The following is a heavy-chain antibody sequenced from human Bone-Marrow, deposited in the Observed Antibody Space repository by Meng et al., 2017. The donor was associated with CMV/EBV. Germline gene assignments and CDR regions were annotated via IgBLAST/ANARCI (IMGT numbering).Heavy chain of an antibody. Sequence: GSLRLSCTVSGGSISSFYWSWIRQPPGKGLEWIGYIYYSGSTNYNPSLKSRVTISVDTSKNQFSLKLSSVTAADTAVYYCASSNYYDSSSYSLFDAFDIWGHGTMVTVS. D-gene: IGHD3-22*01. CDR2: IYYSGST. V-gene: IGHV4-59*01. CDR1: GGSISSFY. J-gene: IGHJ3*02. CDR3: ASSNYYDSSSYSLFDAFDI.